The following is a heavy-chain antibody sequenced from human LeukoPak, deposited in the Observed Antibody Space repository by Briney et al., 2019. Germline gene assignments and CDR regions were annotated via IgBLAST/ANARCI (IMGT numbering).Heavy chain of an antibody. Sequence: PSETLSLTCAVYGGSFSGYYWSWIRQPPGKGLEWIGEINHSGSTNYNPSLKSRVTISVDTSKNQFSLKLSSVTAADTAVYYCARVAGTGAAYFDYWGQGTLVTVSS. CDR1: GGSFSGYY. CDR3: ARVAGTGAAYFDY. CDR2: INHSGST. D-gene: IGHD3-10*01. J-gene: IGHJ4*02. V-gene: IGHV4-34*01.